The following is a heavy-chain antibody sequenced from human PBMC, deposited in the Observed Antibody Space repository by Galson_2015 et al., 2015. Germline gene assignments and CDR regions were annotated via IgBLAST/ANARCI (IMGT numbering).Heavy chain of an antibody. J-gene: IGHJ6*03. CDR1: GDSVSSHSAA. V-gene: IGHV6-1*01. Sequence: CAISGDSVSSHSAAWNWIRQSPSRGLEWLGRTYYRSKWYNDYAVSVKSRITINPDTSKNQFSLQLNSVTPEDTAVYYCARIKKYSGTWEWSMDVWGKGTTVTVSS. CDR2: TYYRSKWYN. CDR3: ARIKKYSGTWEWSMDV. D-gene: IGHD6-13*01.